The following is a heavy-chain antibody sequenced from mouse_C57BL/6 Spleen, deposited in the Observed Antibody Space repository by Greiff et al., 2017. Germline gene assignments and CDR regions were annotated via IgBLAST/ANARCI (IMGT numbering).Heavy chain of an antibody. J-gene: IGHJ1*03. CDR1: GYTFTSYW. V-gene: IGHV1-55*01. CDR3: ARTGRSYWYFDV. Sequence: QVQLQQPGAELVKPGASVKMSCKASGYTFTSYWITWVKQRPGQGLEWIGDIYPGSGSTNYNEKFKSKATLTVDTSSSTAYMQLSSLTSEDSAVYYCARTGRSYWYFDVWGTGTTVTVSS. D-gene: IGHD1-1*02. CDR2: IYPGSGST.